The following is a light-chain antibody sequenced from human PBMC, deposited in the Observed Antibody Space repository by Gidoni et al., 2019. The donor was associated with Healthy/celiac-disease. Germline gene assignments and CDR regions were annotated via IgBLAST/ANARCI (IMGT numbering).Light chain of an antibody. V-gene: IGLV1-44*01. CDR3: AAWDDSLNGWG. J-gene: IGLJ3*02. Sequence: QSVLTQPPSASGTPGQRVTISFSGRSSNIGSNTVNWYQQLPGTAPKLLIYSNNQRPSGVPDRFSGSKSGTSDSLAISGLQSEDEADYYCAAWDDSLNGWGFGGGTKLTVL. CDR1: SSNIGSNT. CDR2: SNN.